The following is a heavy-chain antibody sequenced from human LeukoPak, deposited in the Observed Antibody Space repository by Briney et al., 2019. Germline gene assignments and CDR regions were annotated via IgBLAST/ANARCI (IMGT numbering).Heavy chain of an antibody. D-gene: IGHD2-15*01. Sequence: ASVKVSCKVSGYTLTELSMHWVRQAPGKGLEWMGGFDPEDGETIYAQKFQGRVTMTEDTSTDTAYMELSSLRSEDTAVYYCATAGYCSGGSCRHLYYYYYMDVWGKGTTVTVSS. V-gene: IGHV1-24*01. CDR1: GYTLTELS. CDR2: FDPEDGET. CDR3: ATAGYCSGGSCRHLYYYYYMDV. J-gene: IGHJ6*03.